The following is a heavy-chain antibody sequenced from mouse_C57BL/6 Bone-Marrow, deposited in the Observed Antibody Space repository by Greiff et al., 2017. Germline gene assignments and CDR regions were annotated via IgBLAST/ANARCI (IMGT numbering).Heavy chain of an antibody. D-gene: IGHD2-4*01. Sequence: EVKLVESGAELVRPGASVKLSCTASGFNIKDAYMHWVKQRPEQGLEWIGWIDPENGDTEYASKFQGKATITADTSSNTAYLQLSSLTSEDTAVYYCTTYDYDYWGQGTTLTVSS. CDR3: TTYDYDY. CDR2: IDPENGDT. CDR1: GFNIKDAY. V-gene: IGHV14-4*01. J-gene: IGHJ2*01.